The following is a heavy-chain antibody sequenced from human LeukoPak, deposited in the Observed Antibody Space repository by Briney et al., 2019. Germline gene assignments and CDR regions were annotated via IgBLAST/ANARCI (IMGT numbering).Heavy chain of an antibody. D-gene: IGHD6-19*01. CDR2: ISAYNGNT. J-gene: IGHJ4*02. V-gene: IGHV1-18*01. Sequence: ASVKVSCKASGYTFTSCGISWVRQAPGQGLEWMGWISAYNGNTNYAQKLQGRVTMTTDTSTSTTYMELRSLRSDDTAVYYCARDFGIAVAGTPQAFDYWGQGTLVTVSS. CDR3: ARDFGIAVAGTPQAFDY. CDR1: GYTFTSCG.